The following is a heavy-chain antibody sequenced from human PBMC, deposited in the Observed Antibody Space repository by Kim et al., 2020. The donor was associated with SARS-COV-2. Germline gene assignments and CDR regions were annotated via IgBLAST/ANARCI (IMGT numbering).Heavy chain of an antibody. J-gene: IGHJ6*02. CDR3: ARAYSSSDGYYYHGLDV. Sequence: ASVKVSCKASGYTFISYDINWVRQATGQGLEWMGWMNHKSGNTGYAQKFQGRVTLTRDNSISTAYMELSGLRSEDPAVYYCARAYSSSDGYYYHGLDVWG. V-gene: IGHV1-8*01. D-gene: IGHD6-6*01. CDR2: MNHKSGNT. CDR1: GYTFISYD.